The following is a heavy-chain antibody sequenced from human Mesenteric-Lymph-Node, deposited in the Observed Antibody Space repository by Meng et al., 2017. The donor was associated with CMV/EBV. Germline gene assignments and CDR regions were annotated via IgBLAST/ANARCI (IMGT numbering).Heavy chain of an antibody. Sequence: GESLKISCAASGFTFSRSVMSWVRQAPGKGLEWVSAISGSGSDTDYEEYADFVKGRFTISRDNSKSTLDLQMNSLRAEDTAVYYCARLPTGWPNWFDPWGQGTLVTVSS. V-gene: IGHV3-23*01. CDR2: ISGSGSDT. D-gene: IGHD1-14*01. CDR3: ARLPTGWPNWFDP. J-gene: IGHJ5*02. CDR1: GFTFSRSV.